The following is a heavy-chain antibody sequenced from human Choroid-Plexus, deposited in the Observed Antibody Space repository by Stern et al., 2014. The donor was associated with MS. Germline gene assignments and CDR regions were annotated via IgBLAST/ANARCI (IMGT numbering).Heavy chain of an antibody. D-gene: IGHD2/OR15-2a*01. CDR1: GFTFGSCA. V-gene: IGHV3-30*18. CDR3: AKDRQYLTYFFDH. J-gene: IGHJ5*02. CDR2: VSHDGSYK. Sequence: VQLEESGGGVVQPGRPLRLSCVASGFTFGSCAMHWVRQAPGKGLGWVGGVSHDGSYKYYADSVKGRFTISRDNSQNTLYMQMSSLRPEDTAVYYCAKDRQYLTYFFDHWGQGSLVTVSS.